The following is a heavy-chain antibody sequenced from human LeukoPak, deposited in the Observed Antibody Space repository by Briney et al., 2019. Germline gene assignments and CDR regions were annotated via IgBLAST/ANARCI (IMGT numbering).Heavy chain of an antibody. Sequence: GGSLRLSCAASGFTFSSYGMHWVRQAPGKGLEWVAVISYDGSNKYYADSVKGRFTISRDNSKNTLYLQMNSLRAEDTAVYYCAKGSRGSSGWYPPEYFQHWGQGTLVTVSS. V-gene: IGHV3-30*18. D-gene: IGHD6-19*01. CDR2: ISYDGSNK. CDR1: GFTFSSYG. J-gene: IGHJ1*01. CDR3: AKGSRGSSGWYPPEYFQH.